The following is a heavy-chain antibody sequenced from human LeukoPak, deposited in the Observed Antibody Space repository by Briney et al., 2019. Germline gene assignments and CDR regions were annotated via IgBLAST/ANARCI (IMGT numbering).Heavy chain of an antibody. CDR2: IFPISGTA. Sequence: ASVKVSCTASGGTFSSYAICCVRQAPGHGLEWMGGIFPISGTAHYAQKFPGRVTITTNEPTSTAYMELSSLRSEDTAVYYCARDLGGFGCSGYYGDYWGQGTLVTVSS. J-gene: IGHJ4*02. V-gene: IGHV1-69*05. CDR3: ARDLGGFGCSGYYGDY. CDR1: GGTFSSYA. D-gene: IGHD3-22*01.